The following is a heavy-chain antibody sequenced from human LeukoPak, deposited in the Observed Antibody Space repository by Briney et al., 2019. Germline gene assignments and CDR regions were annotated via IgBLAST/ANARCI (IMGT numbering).Heavy chain of an antibody. Sequence: GGSLRLSCAASGFSFSSYSMNWVRQAPGKGLEWVSYISSSSSYIYYADSVKGRFTISRDNAKNSLYLQMNSLRAEDTAVYYCARSGSSSDDYWGQGTLVTVYS. CDR2: ISSSSSYI. J-gene: IGHJ4*02. V-gene: IGHV3-21*01. CDR3: ARSGSSSDDY. D-gene: IGHD6-6*01. CDR1: GFSFSSYS.